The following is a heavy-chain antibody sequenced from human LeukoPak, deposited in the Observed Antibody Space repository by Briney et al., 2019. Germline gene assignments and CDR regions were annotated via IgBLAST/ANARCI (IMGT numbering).Heavy chain of an antibody. V-gene: IGHV3-23*01. CDR3: AKAAAAPGFDF. CDR1: GFTSSGYA. CDR2: VSGSGDRM. D-gene: IGHD6-13*01. Sequence: GGSLRLSCAASGFTSSGYALNWVRQAPGKGLEWVATVSGSGDRMYHADSVKGRFTISRDNSKNTIHLQMNSLRAEDTALYYCAKAAAAPGFDFWGQGTLVTVSS. J-gene: IGHJ4*02.